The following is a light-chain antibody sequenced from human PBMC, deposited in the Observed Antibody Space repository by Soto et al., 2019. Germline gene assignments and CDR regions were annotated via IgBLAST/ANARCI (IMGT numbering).Light chain of an antibody. CDR2: DAS. CDR1: QSVGRNY. Sequence: EIVLTKSPGTLSVSPGERATLSCRASQSVGRNYLAWYQQKPGQAPRLLIYDASGRATGIPDRFSGSESGTDFTLTISRLEPEDFAVYYCHQYASAPLTFGGGTKVETK. CDR3: HQYASAPLT. V-gene: IGKV3-20*01. J-gene: IGKJ4*01.